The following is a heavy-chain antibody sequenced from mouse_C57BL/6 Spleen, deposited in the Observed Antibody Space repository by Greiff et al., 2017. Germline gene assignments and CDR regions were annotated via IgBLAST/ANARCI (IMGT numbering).Heavy chain of an antibody. D-gene: IGHD1-1*01. CDR3: ARRGITAVGGFAY. CDR1: GFTFSDYG. V-gene: IGHV5-17*01. CDR2: ISSGSSTI. Sequence: EVKVVESGGGLVKPGGSLKLSCAASGFTFSDYGMHWVRQAPEKGLEWVAYISSGSSTIYYADTVKGRFTIARDNAKNTLFLQMTSLRSADTAMYYCARRGITAVGGFAYWGQGTLVTVSA. J-gene: IGHJ3*01.